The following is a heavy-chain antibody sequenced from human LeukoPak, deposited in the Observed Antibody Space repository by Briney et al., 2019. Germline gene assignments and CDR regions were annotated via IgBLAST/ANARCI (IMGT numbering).Heavy chain of an antibody. J-gene: IGHJ4*02. CDR1: GGTFITYT. D-gene: IGHD4-11*01. CDR3: ARGGPTVSSEGD. Sequence: GASVKVSCKASGGTFITYTITWVRQAPGQGLEWVGGIIPIFGTVDYAQNFQGRVTITADASTNTAYMELTSLRSEDTAVYYCARGGPTVSSEGDWGQGTLVTVSS. CDR2: IIPIFGTV. V-gene: IGHV1-69*13.